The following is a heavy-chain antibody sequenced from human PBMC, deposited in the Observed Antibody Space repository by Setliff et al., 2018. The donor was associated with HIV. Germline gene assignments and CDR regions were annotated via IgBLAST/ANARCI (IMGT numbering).Heavy chain of an antibody. CDR3: ARRNSGWYDAFDI. V-gene: IGHV4-61*02. Sequence: SETLSLTCTVSGGSISSGSYYWNWIRQPAGKGLEWIGRIYTSGSTNYNPSLKSRVTISVDTSKNQFSLKLSSVTAADTAVYYCARRNSGWYDAFDIWGQGTMVTVSS. D-gene: IGHD6-19*01. CDR2: IYTSGST. CDR1: GGSISSGSYY. J-gene: IGHJ3*02.